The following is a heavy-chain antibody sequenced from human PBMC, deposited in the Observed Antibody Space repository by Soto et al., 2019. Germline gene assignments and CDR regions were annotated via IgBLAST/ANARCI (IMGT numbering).Heavy chain of an antibody. CDR1: GFTFSSSA. CDR3: AKDRPFPTSYFDY. D-gene: IGHD5-12*01. J-gene: IGHJ4*02. Sequence: GGSLRLSCAASGFTFSSSAMSWVRQAPGKGLEWVSGISGSGGSVHYADSVKGRFTISRDNSKNTLYLQMNSLRAEDTAVYYCAKDRPFPTSYFDYWGQGTLVTVSS. V-gene: IGHV3-23*01. CDR2: ISGSGGSV.